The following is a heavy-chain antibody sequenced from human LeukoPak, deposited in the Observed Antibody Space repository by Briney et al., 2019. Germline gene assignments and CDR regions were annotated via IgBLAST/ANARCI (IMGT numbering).Heavy chain of an antibody. CDR2: VTSRGVGT. V-gene: IGHV3-23*01. Sequence: GGSLRLSCTDSGFTFSSYALAWVRQAPGKGLEWVAAVTSRGVGTHYADSVKGRFTISRDNSKNTIYLQMNSLRAEDTAIYYCESDPNGDYVGALGYWGRGTLVTVSS. CDR3: ESDPNGDYVGALGY. CDR1: GFTFSSYA. D-gene: IGHD4-17*01. J-gene: IGHJ4*01.